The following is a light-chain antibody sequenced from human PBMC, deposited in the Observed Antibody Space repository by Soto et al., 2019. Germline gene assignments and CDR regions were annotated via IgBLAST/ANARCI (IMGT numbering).Light chain of an antibody. Sequence: DIQMTQSPSSVSASVEDRVTITCRASQDVGTWLAWYQQKPGKAPKLLIYSASSLQSGVPSRFSGSGSGTDFTLTISSRQPEDFATYFCQQADRFPLTFGGGTKVDIK. CDR1: QDVGTW. CDR3: QQADRFPLT. CDR2: SAS. V-gene: IGKV1-12*01. J-gene: IGKJ4*01.